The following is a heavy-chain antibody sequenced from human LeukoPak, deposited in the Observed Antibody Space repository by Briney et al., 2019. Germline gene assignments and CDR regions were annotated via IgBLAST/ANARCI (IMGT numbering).Heavy chain of an antibody. CDR1: GFTFSDYS. CDR3: ARDSPPDI. J-gene: IGHJ3*02. Sequence: GGSLRLSCAASGFTFSDYSMNWVRQAPGKGLEWVSSISGSSSYIYYADSVKGRFTISRDNAKNSLYLRMNSLRAEDTAVYYCARDSPPDIWGQGTMVTVSS. CDR2: ISGSSSYI. V-gene: IGHV3-21*01.